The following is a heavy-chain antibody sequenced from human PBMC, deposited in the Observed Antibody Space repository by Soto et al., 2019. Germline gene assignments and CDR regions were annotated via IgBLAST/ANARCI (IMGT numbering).Heavy chain of an antibody. CDR2: FYYSGST. CDR1: GGSISSSSYY. Sequence: PSETLSLTCTVSGGSISSSSYYWGWVRQPPGKGLKWIGSFYYSGSTNYNPSLKSRVTISVDTSKNQFSLKLSSVTAADTAVYYCARQASDTIFGVVIQARYYYYYMDVWGKGTTVTVSS. D-gene: IGHD3-3*01. J-gene: IGHJ6*03. V-gene: IGHV4-39*01. CDR3: ARQASDTIFGVVIQARYYYYYMDV.